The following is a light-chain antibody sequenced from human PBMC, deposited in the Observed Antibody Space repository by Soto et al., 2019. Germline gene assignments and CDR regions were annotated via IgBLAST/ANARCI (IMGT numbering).Light chain of an antibody. J-gene: IGLJ2*01. CDR1: SSDVGGYNY. CDR2: EVS. V-gene: IGLV2-14*01. CDR3: TSYTNSGTVV. Sequence: QSALTQPVSVSGSPGQSITISCTGTSSDVGGYNYVSWYQQHPGKVPRLMIYEVSNRPSGVSNRFSGSKSGNTASLTISGLRAEDDADYYCTSYTNSGTVVFGGGTKVTVL.